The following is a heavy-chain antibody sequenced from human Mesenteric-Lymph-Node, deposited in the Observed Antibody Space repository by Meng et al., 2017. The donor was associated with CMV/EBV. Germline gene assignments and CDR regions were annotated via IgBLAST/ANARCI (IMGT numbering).Heavy chain of an antibody. CDR2: IYYSGST. CDR1: GGSISSYY. V-gene: IGHV4-59*01. CDR3: ARDSSANWGSEGFDY. Sequence: GSLRLSCTVSGGSISSYYWSWIRQPPGKGLEWIGYIYYSGSTNYNPSLKSRVTISVDTSKNQFSLKLNSVTPADTAVYFCARDSSANWGSEGFDYWGQGTLVTVSS. D-gene: IGHD7-27*01. J-gene: IGHJ4*02.